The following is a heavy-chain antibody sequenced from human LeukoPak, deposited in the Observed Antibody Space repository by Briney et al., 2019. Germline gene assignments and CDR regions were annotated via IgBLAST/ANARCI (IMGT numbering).Heavy chain of an antibody. V-gene: IGHV4-59*08. Sequence: SETLSLTCTVSGGSISSYYWSWIRQPPGKGLEWIGYIYYSGSTKNNAALKSRLTLSVDTSKNQSSMKLSSVTAADTAVYYCASGSYYFDYWGQGTLVTVSS. D-gene: IGHD1-26*01. CDR2: IYYSGST. CDR1: GGSISSYY. J-gene: IGHJ4*02. CDR3: ASGSYYFDY.